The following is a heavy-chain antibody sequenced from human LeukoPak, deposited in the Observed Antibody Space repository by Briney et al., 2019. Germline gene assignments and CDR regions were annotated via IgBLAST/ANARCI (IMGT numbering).Heavy chain of an antibody. CDR3: AKAPLAAAGSAEYFQH. D-gene: IGHD6-13*01. Sequence: GGSLRLSCAASGFTFSIYWMSWVRQAPGKGLEWVASINQDGSEKYYVDSVKGRFTISRDNSKNTLYLQMNSLRAEDTAVYYCAKAPLAAAGSAEYFQHWGQGTLVTVSS. V-gene: IGHV3-7*05. CDR1: GFTFSIYW. J-gene: IGHJ1*01. CDR2: INQDGSEK.